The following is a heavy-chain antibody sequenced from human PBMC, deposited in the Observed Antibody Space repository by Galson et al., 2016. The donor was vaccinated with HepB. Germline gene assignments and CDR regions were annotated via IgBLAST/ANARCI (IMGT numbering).Heavy chain of an antibody. V-gene: IGHV1-18*01. CDR3: ARERAPGRYCTSTNCYVYYGMDV. D-gene: IGHD2-2*01. CDR2: ISGYNGNT. CDR1: GYAYINYG. Sequence: SVKVSCKASGYAYINYGITWVRQAPGQGLEWMGWISGYNGNTNYAQKLQGRVTMTTDTSTSTAYMELRSLRSDDTAVYYCARERAPGRYCTSTNCYVYYGMDVWGQGTTVTVSS. J-gene: IGHJ6*02.